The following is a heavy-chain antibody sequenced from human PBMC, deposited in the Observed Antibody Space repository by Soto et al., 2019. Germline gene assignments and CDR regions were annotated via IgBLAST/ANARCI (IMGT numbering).Heavy chain of an antibody. CDR3: AKTSGTSRDY. Sequence: QVQLVESGGGVVQPGRSLRLSCAASGFTFSSYGVHWVRQAPGKGLEWVAVISYDGSNKYYADSVKGRFTISRDNSKNTLYLQMNSLRAEDTAVYYCAKTSGTSRDYWGQGTLVTVSS. CDR1: GFTFSSYG. D-gene: IGHD2-2*01. V-gene: IGHV3-30*18. CDR2: ISYDGSNK. J-gene: IGHJ4*02.